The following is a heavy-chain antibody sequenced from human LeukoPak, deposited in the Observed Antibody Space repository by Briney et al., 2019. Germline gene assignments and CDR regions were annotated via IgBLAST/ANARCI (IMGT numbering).Heavy chain of an antibody. V-gene: IGHV3-23*01. CDR3: AKDPYYYGSGAKGGYYYYYMDV. Sequence: GGSLRLSCAASGFTFSSYGMSWVRQAPGKGLEWVSAISGSGGSTYYADSVRGRFTISRDNSKNTLYLQMNSLRAEDTAVYYCAKDPYYYGSGAKGGYYYYYMDVWGKGTTVTISS. D-gene: IGHD3-10*01. J-gene: IGHJ6*03. CDR2: ISGSGGST. CDR1: GFTFSSYG.